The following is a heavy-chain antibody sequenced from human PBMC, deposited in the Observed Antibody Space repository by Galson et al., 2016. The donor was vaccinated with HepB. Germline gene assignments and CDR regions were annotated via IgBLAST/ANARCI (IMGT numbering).Heavy chain of an antibody. Sequence: SVKVSCKASGYTFTSYFLHWVRQAPGQGLEWMGIINSSGGNTRYAQKFQGRVTMTRDTSTSTVYMELSSLRSEDTAVYYCARDQSRFKTYSDFWSGEVGPSPVYYFDYWGQGTLVTVSS. CDR2: INSSGGNT. D-gene: IGHD3-3*01. CDR3: ARDQSRFKTYSDFWSGEVGPSPVYYFDY. V-gene: IGHV1-46*01. CDR1: GYTFTSYF. J-gene: IGHJ4*02.